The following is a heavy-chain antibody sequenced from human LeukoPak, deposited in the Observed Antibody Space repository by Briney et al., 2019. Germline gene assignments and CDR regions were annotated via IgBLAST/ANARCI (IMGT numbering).Heavy chain of an antibody. CDR1: GYSFTTYW. CDR3: ARHVGGYSGYDFYGYYMDV. Sequence: GESLKISCQGSGYSFTTYWIAWVRQMPGKGLEWMGIIYPGDSDTRYSPSFQGQVTISADKSISTAYLQWSSLKASDTAMYYCARHVGGYSGYDFYGYYMDVWGKGTTVTVSS. D-gene: IGHD5-12*01. V-gene: IGHV5-51*01. J-gene: IGHJ6*03. CDR2: IYPGDSDT.